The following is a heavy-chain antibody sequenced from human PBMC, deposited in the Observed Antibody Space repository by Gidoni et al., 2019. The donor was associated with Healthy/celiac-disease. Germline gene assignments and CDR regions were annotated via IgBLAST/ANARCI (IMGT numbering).Heavy chain of an antibody. Sequence: EVQLLESGGGLVQPGGSLRLSCAASGFTFSSDAMSWVRQAPGKGLEWVSAISGSGGSTYYADSVKGRFTISRDNSKNTLYLQMNSLRAEDTAVYYCAKEGGWPWGEWYYYGMDVWGQGTTVTVSS. J-gene: IGHJ6*02. V-gene: IGHV3-23*01. D-gene: IGHD6-19*01. CDR3: AKEGGWPWGEWYYYGMDV. CDR1: GFTFSSDA. CDR2: ISGSGGST.